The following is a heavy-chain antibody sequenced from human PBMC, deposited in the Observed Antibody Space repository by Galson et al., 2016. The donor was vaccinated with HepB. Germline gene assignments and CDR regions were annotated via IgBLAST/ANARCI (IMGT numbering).Heavy chain of an antibody. V-gene: IGHV4-30-4*01. D-gene: IGHD3-16*01. CDR1: GASMRTGDYY. Sequence: LSLTCTVSGASMRTGDYYWTWIRQPPGKGLELIGYIFYSGSPYYNPSLKSRVSISADMSNKQFSLKLSSVSAADTAVYFCARGDRFYFYGMDVWGQGTTVTVSS. CDR3: ARGDRFYFYGMDV. CDR2: IFYSGSP. J-gene: IGHJ6*02.